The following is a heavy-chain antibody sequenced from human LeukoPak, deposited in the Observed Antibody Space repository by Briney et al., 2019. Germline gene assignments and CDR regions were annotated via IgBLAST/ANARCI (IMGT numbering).Heavy chain of an antibody. CDR1: GFTVSSNY. CDR3: ARALAMVPSDFDY. V-gene: IGHV3-53*01. Sequence: GGSLRLSCAASGFTVSSNYMSWVRQAPGMGLEWVSVIYSGGSTYYADSVKGRFTISRDNSKNTLYLQMNSLRAEDTAVYYCARALAMVPSDFDYWGQGTLVTVSS. D-gene: IGHD5-18*01. CDR2: IYSGGST. J-gene: IGHJ4*02.